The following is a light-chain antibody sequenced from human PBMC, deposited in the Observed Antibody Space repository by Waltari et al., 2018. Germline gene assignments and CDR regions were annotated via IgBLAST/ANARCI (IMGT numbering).Light chain of an antibody. V-gene: IGLV2-23*03. J-gene: IGLJ1*01. Sequence: QSALTQPASVSGSTGQSITISCTGTSSDVGSYDLVSWYQQPLGKAPKLMIYEGSKRPSGVSNRFSGSNSGNTASLTISGLQAEDEADYYCCSYAGSSTFSYVFGTGTKVTVL. CDR3: CSYAGSSTFSYV. CDR1: SSDVGSYDL. CDR2: EGS.